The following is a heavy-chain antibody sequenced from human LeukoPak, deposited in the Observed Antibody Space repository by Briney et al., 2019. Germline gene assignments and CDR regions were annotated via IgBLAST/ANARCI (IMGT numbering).Heavy chain of an antibody. J-gene: IGHJ4*02. CDR1: GASFSGYY. CDR3: ARGRKYYYDLDY. Sequence: SETLSLTCAVYGASFSGYYWSWIRQPPGKGLEWIGEINHSGSTNYNPSLKSRVTISVDTSKNQFSLKLSSVTAADTAVYYCARGRKYYYDLDYWGQGTLVTVSS. D-gene: IGHD3-22*01. V-gene: IGHV4-34*01. CDR2: INHSGST.